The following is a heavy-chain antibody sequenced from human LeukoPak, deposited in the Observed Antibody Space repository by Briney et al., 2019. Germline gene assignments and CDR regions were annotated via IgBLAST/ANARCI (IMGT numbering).Heavy chain of an antibody. D-gene: IGHD6-19*01. CDR1: GGSISSYY. CDR3: ARQMRGSGDAFDI. CDR2: IHYSGST. J-gene: IGHJ3*02. V-gene: IGHV4-59*08. Sequence: SETLSLTCTVSGGSISSYYWSWIRQPPGKGLEWIGYIHYSGSTNYNPSLKSRVTISVDTSKNQFSLKLSSVTDADTAVYYCARQMRGSGDAFDIWGQGTMVTVSS.